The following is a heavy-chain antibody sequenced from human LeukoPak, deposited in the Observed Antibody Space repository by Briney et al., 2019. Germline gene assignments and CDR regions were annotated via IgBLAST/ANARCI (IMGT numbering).Heavy chain of an antibody. Sequence: SETLSLTCTVSGGSISSSSYYCGWIRQPPGKGLEWIGRIHYSGSTYYNPSLKSRVTISVDTSRNQFSLKLSSVTAADTAVYYCAREWDGYNPNDAFDIWGQGTMVTVSS. CDR1: GGSISSSSYY. CDR3: AREWDGYNPNDAFDI. J-gene: IGHJ3*02. CDR2: IHYSGST. V-gene: IGHV4-39*07. D-gene: IGHD5-24*01.